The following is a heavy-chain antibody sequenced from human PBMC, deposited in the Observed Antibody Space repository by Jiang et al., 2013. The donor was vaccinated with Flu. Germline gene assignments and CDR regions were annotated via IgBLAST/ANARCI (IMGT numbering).Heavy chain of an antibody. CDR3: ASDYYDSSGHPLGAFDI. D-gene: IGHD3-22*01. CDR2: IIPIFGTA. CDR1: GGTFSSYA. Sequence: PGSSVKVSCKASGGTFSSYAISWVRQAPGQGLEWMGGIIPIFGTANYAQKFQGRVTITADESTSTAYMELSSLRSEDTAVYYCASDYYDSSGHPLGAFDIWGQGTMVTVSS. V-gene: IGHV1-69*01. J-gene: IGHJ3*02.